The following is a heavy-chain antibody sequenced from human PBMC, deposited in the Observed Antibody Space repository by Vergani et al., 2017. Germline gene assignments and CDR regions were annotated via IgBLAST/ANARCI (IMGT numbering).Heavy chain of an antibody. Sequence: QVQVVQSGAEVKKSGASVKVPCKTSGYTFSNYYMHWARQAPGQGLEWVGIINPSGGHTNYAQKFQGRVTMTRDTSTSTVYMELSSLRSEDTAIFYCARGDYGILSGYRYWGKGTLGTVSA. CDR1: GYTFSNYY. CDR2: INPSGGHT. D-gene: IGHD3-9*01. V-gene: IGHV1-46*03. CDR3: ARGDYGILSGYRY. J-gene: IGHJ4*02.